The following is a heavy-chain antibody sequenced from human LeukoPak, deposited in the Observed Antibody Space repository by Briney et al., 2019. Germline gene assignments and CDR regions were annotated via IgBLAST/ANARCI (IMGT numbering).Heavy chain of an antibody. V-gene: IGHV5-10-1*01. CDR3: ARGGNWNPWWFDP. Sequence: ESLKISCKGSGYSFTSYWISWLRQMPGKGLEWMGRIDPSDSYTNYSPSFQGHVTISADKSISTAYLQWSSLKASDTAMYYCARGGNWNPWWFDPWGQGTLVTVSS. CDR1: GYSFTSYW. D-gene: IGHD1-1*01. J-gene: IGHJ5*02. CDR2: IDPSDSYT.